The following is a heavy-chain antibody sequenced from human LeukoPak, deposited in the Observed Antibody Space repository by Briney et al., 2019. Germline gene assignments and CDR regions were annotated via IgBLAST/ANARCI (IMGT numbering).Heavy chain of an antibody. CDR1: GGSLSGYY. V-gene: IGHV4-59*01. D-gene: IGHD4-11*01. CDR3: AVLTNDAFDI. CDR2: IYYSGST. J-gene: IGHJ3*02. Sequence: PSETLSLTCTVSGGSLSGYYWSWIRQPPGKGLEWIGYIYYSGSTNYNPSLKSRVTISVDTSKNQFSLKLSSVTAADTAVYYCAVLTNDAFDIWGQGTMVTVSS.